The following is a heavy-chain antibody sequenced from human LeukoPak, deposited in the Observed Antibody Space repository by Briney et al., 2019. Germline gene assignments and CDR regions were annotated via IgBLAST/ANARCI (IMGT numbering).Heavy chain of an antibody. CDR1: GFTFNNYG. V-gene: IGHV3-30*02. CDR3: ASHYYDSSGYYNWFDP. D-gene: IGHD3-22*01. CDR2: IRYNGNNQ. J-gene: IGHJ5*02. Sequence: GGSLRLSCAASGFTFNNYGMHWVRQAPGKGLEWVAFIRYNGNNQYYADSVKGRFTISRDNSKNTLYLQMNSLKGDDTAVYYCASHYYDSSGYYNWFDPWGQGTLVTVSS.